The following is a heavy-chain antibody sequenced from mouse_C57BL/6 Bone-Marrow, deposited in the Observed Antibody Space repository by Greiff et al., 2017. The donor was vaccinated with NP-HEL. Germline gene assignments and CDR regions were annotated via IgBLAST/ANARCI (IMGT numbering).Heavy chain of an antibody. Sequence: EVQLQQSGPELVKPGASVKISCKASGYSFTGYYMNWVKQSPEKSLEWIGEINPSTGGTTYNQKFKAKATSTVDKSSSTAYMQLKSLTSEDSAVYYCANYYGSSYWYFDVWGTGTTVTVSS. V-gene: IGHV1-42*01. CDR2: INPSTGGT. CDR3: ANYYGSSYWYFDV. D-gene: IGHD1-1*01. J-gene: IGHJ1*03. CDR1: GYSFTGYY.